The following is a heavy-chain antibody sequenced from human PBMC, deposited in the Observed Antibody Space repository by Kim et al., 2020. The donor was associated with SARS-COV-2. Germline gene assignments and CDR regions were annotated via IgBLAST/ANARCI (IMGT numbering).Heavy chain of an antibody. Sequence: GRTYYADSVKGRLTISRDNSKNTLYLQMNSLRAEDTAVYYCAKGTGKNDYWGQGTLVTVSS. J-gene: IGHJ4*02. D-gene: IGHD1-1*01. V-gene: IGHV3-23*01. CDR2: GRT. CDR3: AKGTGKNDY.